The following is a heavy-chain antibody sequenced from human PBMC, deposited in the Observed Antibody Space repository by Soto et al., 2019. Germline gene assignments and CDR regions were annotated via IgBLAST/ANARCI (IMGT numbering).Heavy chain of an antibody. Sequence: GGSLRLSCAASGFTFSSYGMHWVRQAPGKGLEWVAVISYDGGNKYYADSVKGRFTISRDNSKNTLYLQMNSLRAEDTAVYYCANGGWWESQSNCWYWYEYRGQRAQVTVSS. D-gene: IGHD2-8*02. V-gene: IGHV3-30*18. CDR3: ANGGWWESQSNCWYWYEY. CDR2: ISYDGGNK. J-gene: IGHJ4*02. CDR1: GFTFSSYG.